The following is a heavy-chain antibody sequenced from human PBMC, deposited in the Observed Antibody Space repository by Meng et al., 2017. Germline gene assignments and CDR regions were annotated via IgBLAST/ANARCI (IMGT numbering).Heavy chain of an antibody. CDR2: ISSSGNTI. J-gene: IGHJ4*02. CDR1: GFTFSDYY. Sequence: GESLKISCAASGFTFSDYYMSWIRQAPEPGLEWVSYISSSGNTIYYADSVKGRFTISRDNAKNSLSLQINSLGAEDTAVYYCASRSKADWGQGTLVTVSS. V-gene: IGHV3-11*04. D-gene: IGHD3-10*01. CDR3: ASRSKAD.